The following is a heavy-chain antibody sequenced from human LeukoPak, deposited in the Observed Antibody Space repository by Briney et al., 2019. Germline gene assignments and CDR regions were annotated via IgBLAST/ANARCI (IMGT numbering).Heavy chain of an antibody. J-gene: IGHJ6*03. CDR3: ARDRVGQQLVGRNYYYYYMDV. D-gene: IGHD6-13*01. CDR1: GISISSNY. CDR2: IYYSGST. Sequence: SETLSLTCTVSGISISSNYWSWIRQPPGKGLEWIGYIYYSGSTNYNPSLKSRVTISVDTSKNQFSLKLSSVTAADTAVYYCARDRVGQQLVGRNYYYYYMDVWGKGTTVTISS. V-gene: IGHV4-59*01.